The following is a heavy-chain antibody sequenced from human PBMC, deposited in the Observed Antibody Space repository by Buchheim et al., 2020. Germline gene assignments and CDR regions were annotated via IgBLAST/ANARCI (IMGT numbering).Heavy chain of an antibody. D-gene: IGHD1-26*01. CDR3: ARNIVGSSTFDY. J-gene: IGHJ4*02. V-gene: IGHV4-30-2*01. CDR2: VYHSGNT. Sequence: QLQLQESGSRLVKPSQTLSLTCVVSGGSISSDGYSWNWIRQPPGKALEWIGYVYHSGNTNYNPSLKIRVTISLDRSTNQFSLRLTSVTAADTAVYYCARNIVGSSTFDYWGQGT. CDR1: GGSISSDGYS.